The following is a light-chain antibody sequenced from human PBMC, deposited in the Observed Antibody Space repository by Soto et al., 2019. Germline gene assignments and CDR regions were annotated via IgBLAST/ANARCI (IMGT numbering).Light chain of an antibody. V-gene: IGKV3-20*01. CDR1: QSVSGRQ. CDR2: GAS. Sequence: VLTQSPGTLPLSPGERATLSCRASQSVSGRQLAWYQQRPGQAPRLLIYGASNRATGIPDRFSGIGFGTDFPLTSSRLEPEDFAVYYCHQYAASPTFGQGTKLEIK. CDR3: HQYAASPT. J-gene: IGKJ2*01.